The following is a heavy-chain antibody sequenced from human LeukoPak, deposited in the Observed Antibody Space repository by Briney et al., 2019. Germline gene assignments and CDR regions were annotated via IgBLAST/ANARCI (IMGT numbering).Heavy chain of an antibody. CDR1: GGSISSYY. Sequence: SETLSLTCTVSGGSISSYYWSWIRQPAGKGLEWIGRIYTSGSTNYNPSLKSRVTMSVDTSKNQFSLKLSSVTAADTAVYYCARDLNYYDSSGYYLQYYFDYWGQGTLVTVSS. CDR3: ARDLNYYDSSGYYLQYYFDY. CDR2: IYTSGST. V-gene: IGHV4-4*07. D-gene: IGHD3-22*01. J-gene: IGHJ4*02.